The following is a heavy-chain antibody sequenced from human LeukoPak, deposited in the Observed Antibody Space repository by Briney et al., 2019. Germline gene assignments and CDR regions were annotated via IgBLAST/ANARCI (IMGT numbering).Heavy chain of an antibody. CDR2: IRYDGSNK. Sequence: GALRLSCAASGFTFSSYWMSWVRQAPGKGLEWVAFIRYDGSNKYYADSVKGRFTISRDNSKNTLYLQMNSLRAEDTAVYYCHSSSPKNYYYYYMDVWGKGTTVTVSS. D-gene: IGHD6-13*01. CDR3: HSSSPKNYYYYYMDV. V-gene: IGHV3-30*02. J-gene: IGHJ6*03. CDR1: GFTFSSYW.